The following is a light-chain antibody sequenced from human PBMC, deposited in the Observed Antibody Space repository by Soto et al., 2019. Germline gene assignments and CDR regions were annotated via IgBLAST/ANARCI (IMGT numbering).Light chain of an antibody. CDR3: CAYAGSGTVV. CDR1: RNDVGSYNL. Sequence: QLVLTQPASVSGSPEQSITISCTGTRNDVGSYNLVSWYQQHPGKAPKVMIYEATKRPSGVSNRFSGSKSGNTASLTISGLQAEDEADYYCCAYAGSGTVVFGGGTKLTVL. J-gene: IGLJ3*02. CDR2: EAT. V-gene: IGLV2-23*01.